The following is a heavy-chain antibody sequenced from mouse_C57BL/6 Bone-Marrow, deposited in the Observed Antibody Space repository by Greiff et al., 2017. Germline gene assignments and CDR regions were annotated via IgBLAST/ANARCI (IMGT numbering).Heavy chain of an antibody. CDR2: IDPSDSYT. D-gene: IGHD1-2*01. V-gene: IGHV1-50*01. CDR3: AREEITTADY. J-gene: IGHJ2*01. CDR1: GYTFTSYW. Sequence: QVQLQQPGAELVKPGASVKLSCKAYGYTFTSYWMQWVKQRPGQGLEWIGEIDPSDSYTNYNQKFKGKATLTVDTSSSTAYMQLSSLTSEDSAVYYCAREEITTADYWGQGTTLTVSS.